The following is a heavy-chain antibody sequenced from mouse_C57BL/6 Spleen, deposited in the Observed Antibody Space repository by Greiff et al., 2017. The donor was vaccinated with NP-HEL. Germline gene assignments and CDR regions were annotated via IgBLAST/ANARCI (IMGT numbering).Heavy chain of an antibody. CDR3: ARVSSYGYAGFAY. V-gene: IGHV5-16*01. D-gene: IGHD2-2*01. CDR2: INYDGSST. Sequence: EVMLVESEGGLVQPGSSMKLSCTASGFTFSDYYMAWVRQVPEKGLEWVANINYDGSSTYYLDSLKSRFIISRDNAKNILYLQMSSLKSEDTATYYCARVSSYGYAGFAYWGQGTLVTVSA. CDR1: GFTFSDYY. J-gene: IGHJ3*01.